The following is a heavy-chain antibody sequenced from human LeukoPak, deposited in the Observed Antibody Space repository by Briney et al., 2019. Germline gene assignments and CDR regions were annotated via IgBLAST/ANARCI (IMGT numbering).Heavy chain of an antibody. V-gene: IGHV4-39*01. CDR2: IHYGGNT. CDR1: GGSIRSSSYY. D-gene: IGHD3-22*01. CDR3: ARAFTYYYDSSGQRFDY. J-gene: IGHJ4*02. Sequence: PSETLSLTCLVSGGSIRSSSYYWAWIRHPPGEGLEWIGSIHYGGNTRNNPSLKSRVTISIYTSKNQFSLNVNSLTAADTAVYHCARAFTYYYDSSGQRFDYWGQGTLVTVSS.